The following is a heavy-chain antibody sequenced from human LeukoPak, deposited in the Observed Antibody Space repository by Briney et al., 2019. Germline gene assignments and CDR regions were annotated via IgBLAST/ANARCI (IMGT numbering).Heavy chain of an antibody. V-gene: IGHV1-18*01. CDR2: ISAYNGNT. Sequence: GASVKVSCKASGYTFTSYGISWVRQAPGQGLEWMGWISAYNGNTNYAQKLQGRVTMTTDTSTSTAYMELRSLRSDDTAVYYCARASGSYYVGSHFDYWGQGTLVTVSS. J-gene: IGHJ4*02. D-gene: IGHD1-26*01. CDR1: GYTFTSYG. CDR3: ARASGSYYVGSHFDY.